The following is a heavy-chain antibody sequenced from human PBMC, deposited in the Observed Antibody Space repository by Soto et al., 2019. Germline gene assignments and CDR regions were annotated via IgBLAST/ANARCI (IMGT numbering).Heavy chain of an antibody. CDR1: SGSISSYY. CDR2: IYYSGST. V-gene: IGHV4-59*01. Sequence: PSETLSLTCTVSSGSISSYYWSWIRQPPGKGLEWIGYIYYSGSTNYNPSLKSRVTISVDTSKNQFSLKLSSVTAADTAVYYCAGGYDSSGYLYYYYGMDVWGQGTTVTVSS. CDR3: AGGYDSSGYLYYYYGMDV. D-gene: IGHD3-22*01. J-gene: IGHJ6*02.